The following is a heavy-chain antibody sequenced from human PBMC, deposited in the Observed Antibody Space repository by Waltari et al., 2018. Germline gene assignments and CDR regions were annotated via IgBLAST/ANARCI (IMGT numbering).Heavy chain of an antibody. CDR1: GVSITSNRHY. V-gene: IGHV4-39*01. CDR3: ATYIGASVGTAAFEV. CDR2: VSYSGAT. D-gene: IGHD5-12*01. Sequence: QLQLQESGPGLVKPSETLSLTCSVSGVSITSNRHYWCWIRQPPGQGLEWIGAVSYSGATYSSPSLKSRVTISRDTSKNQLSLKLGSVTAADTAVYYCATYIGASVGTAAFEVWGQGTMVTVSS. J-gene: IGHJ3*01.